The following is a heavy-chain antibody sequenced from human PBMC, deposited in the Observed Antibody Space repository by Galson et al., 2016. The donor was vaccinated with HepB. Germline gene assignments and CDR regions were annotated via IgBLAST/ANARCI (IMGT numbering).Heavy chain of an antibody. CDR1: GFTFSTYA. J-gene: IGHJ4*02. Sequence: SLRLSCAASGFTFSTYALSWVRQAPGKGLEWVSGISGSNPGTYYADSVKGRFTISRDNSKNTLHLQMNSLRAEDTAVYYCARVEERELGHWGQGTLVTVSS. CDR2: ISGSNPGT. CDR3: ARVEERELGH. V-gene: IGHV3-23*01. D-gene: IGHD1-26*01.